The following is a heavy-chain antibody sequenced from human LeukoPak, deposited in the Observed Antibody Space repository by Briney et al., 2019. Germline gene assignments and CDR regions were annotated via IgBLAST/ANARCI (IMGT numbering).Heavy chain of an antibody. J-gene: IGHJ4*02. CDR1: GVSISSYY. CDR2: IYTSGST. CDR3: ARVSHDYGDFPFDY. D-gene: IGHD4-17*01. Sequence: PSETLSLTCTVSGVSISSYYGSWIRQPAGKGLEWLGRIYTSGSTNYNPSLKSRVTMSVDTSKNQFSLKLSSVTAADTAVYYCARVSHDYGDFPFDYWGQGTLVTVSS. V-gene: IGHV4-4*07.